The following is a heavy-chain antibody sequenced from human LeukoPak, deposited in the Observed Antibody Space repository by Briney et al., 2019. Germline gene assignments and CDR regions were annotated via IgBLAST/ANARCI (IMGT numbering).Heavy chain of an antibody. Sequence: GGSLRLSCAASGFIFNNYAMSWVRQTPEKGLEWVSGISNSGADTYYADSVKGRFTTSRDNSKNTLYLQMNSLRAEDTAVYYCAKGPLSTTRCCPNNWFDPWGQGTLVTVSS. CDR2: ISNSGADT. V-gene: IGHV3-23*01. CDR1: GFIFNNYA. D-gene: IGHD2-2*01. J-gene: IGHJ5*02. CDR3: AKGPLSTTRCCPNNWFDP.